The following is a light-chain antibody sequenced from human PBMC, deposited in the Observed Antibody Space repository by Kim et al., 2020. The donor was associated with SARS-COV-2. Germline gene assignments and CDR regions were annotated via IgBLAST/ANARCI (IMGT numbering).Light chain of an antibody. Sequence: PGERATLSCRASQSVSNYLAWYQQKPGQAPRLLIYDTSNRATGIPTRFSGSGSGTDFTLTINSLEPEDFAVYYCQQSSNWPLTFGGGTKVDIK. CDR2: DTS. J-gene: IGKJ4*01. V-gene: IGKV3-11*01. CDR1: QSVSNY. CDR3: QQSSNWPLT.